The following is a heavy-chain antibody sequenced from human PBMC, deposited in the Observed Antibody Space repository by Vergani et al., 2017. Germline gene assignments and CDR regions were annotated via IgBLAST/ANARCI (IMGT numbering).Heavy chain of an antibody. D-gene: IGHD3/OR15-3a*01. V-gene: IGHV3-73*02. J-gene: IGHJ6*04. Sequence: EVHLGESGGGLVQPGESLKISCATSGLTFSDSAIHWVRQTSGKGLEWIGRIRDKAYNYATVYAVSVKGRFTISRDDSKKTAYLQMNGLTTEDTAVYYCFYDFWAGYDSGDVWGKGTTVTVSS. CDR3: FYDFWAGYDSGDV. CDR1: GLTFSDSA. CDR2: IRDKAYNYAT.